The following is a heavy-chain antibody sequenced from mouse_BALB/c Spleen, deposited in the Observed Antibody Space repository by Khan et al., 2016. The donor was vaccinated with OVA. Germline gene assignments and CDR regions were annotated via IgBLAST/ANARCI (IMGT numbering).Heavy chain of an antibody. J-gene: IGHJ3*01. CDR1: GYTFSDYY. CDR3: ARRNYFGYTFAY. Sequence: QVQLQQSGAELARPGASVKLSCKASGYTFSDYYINWVKQRTGQGLEWIGEISPGSGDNYYNEKFKGKATLNADKSSSTAYMQLSSLTSEASAVYFCARRNYFGYTFAYWGQGTLVTVSA. D-gene: IGHD1-2*01. V-gene: IGHV1-77*01. CDR2: ISPGSGDN.